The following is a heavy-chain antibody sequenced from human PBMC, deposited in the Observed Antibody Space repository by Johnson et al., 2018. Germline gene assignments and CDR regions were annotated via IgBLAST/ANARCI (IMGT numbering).Heavy chain of an antibody. CDR1: GGSISSYY. CDR3: VREGLGELSSLMDV. V-gene: IGHV4-59*01. Sequence: QVRLRESGPGLVKPSEPLSLTCTVSGGSISSYYWSWIRQPPGKGLEWIGYLYYSGGTNYTPSIKSRVTLSVDTSKNQLSLKLSSVPAAEPAVYYCVREGLGELSSLMDVWGKGTTVTVSS. D-gene: IGHD3-16*02. CDR2: LYYSGGT. J-gene: IGHJ6*03.